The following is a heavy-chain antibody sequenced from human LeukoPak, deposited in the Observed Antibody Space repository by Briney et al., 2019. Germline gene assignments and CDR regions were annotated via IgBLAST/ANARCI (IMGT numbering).Heavy chain of an antibody. D-gene: IGHD6-13*01. J-gene: IGHJ4*02. V-gene: IGHV1-69*04. CDR3: ARWASIFSDSNWYAPLDY. Sequence: SVKVSCKASGGTFSSNEISWVRQAPGQGLEWMGRIIPNLGTANYAQSFQGRVTITADKSTSTAYMELSSLRSEDTAVYFCARWASIFSDSNWYAPLDYWGQGTLVTVSS. CDR2: IIPNLGTA. CDR1: GGTFSSNE.